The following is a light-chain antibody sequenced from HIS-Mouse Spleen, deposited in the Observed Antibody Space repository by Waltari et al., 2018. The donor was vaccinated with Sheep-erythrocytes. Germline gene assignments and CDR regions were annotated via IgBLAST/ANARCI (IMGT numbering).Light chain of an antibody. V-gene: IGLV2-11*01. CDR2: DVS. CDR1: SSDFCGYHY. CDR3: CSYAGSYTVV. J-gene: IGLJ2*01. Sequence: QSALTQPRSVSGSPGQSVTLPCTGTSSDFCGYHYVSWYQQHPGKAPKLMIYDVSKRPSGVPDRFSGSKSGNTASLTISGLQAEDEADYYCCSYAGSYTVVFGGGTKLTVL.